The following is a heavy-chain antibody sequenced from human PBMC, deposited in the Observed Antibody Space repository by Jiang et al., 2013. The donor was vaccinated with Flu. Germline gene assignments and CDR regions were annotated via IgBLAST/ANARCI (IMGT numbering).Heavy chain of an antibody. D-gene: IGHD3-10*01. J-gene: IGHJ6*02. CDR2: INPSGGST. CDR3: AREGLLWFGESTPHYYYYGMDV. V-gene: IGHV1-46*01. CDR1: GYTFTSYY. Sequence: SGAEVKKPGASVKVSCKASGYTFTSYYMHWVRQAPGQGLEWMGIINPSGGSTSYAQKFQGRVTMTRDTSTSTVYMELSRLRSEDTAVYYCAREGLLWFGESTPHYYYYGMDVWGQGTTVTVSS.